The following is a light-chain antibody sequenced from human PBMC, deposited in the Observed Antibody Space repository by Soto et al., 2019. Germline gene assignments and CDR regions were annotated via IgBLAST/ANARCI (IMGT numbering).Light chain of an antibody. CDR1: SSDVGYYNY. V-gene: IGLV2-14*01. Sequence: QAASVSGSPGQSITISCTGTSSDVGYYNYVSWYQQHPGKAPKLMIYEVSYRPSGVSNRFSGSKSGNTASLTISGLQAEDEADYYCSSYTSSSTYVFGTGTKLTVL. J-gene: IGLJ1*01. CDR2: EVS. CDR3: SSYTSSSTYV.